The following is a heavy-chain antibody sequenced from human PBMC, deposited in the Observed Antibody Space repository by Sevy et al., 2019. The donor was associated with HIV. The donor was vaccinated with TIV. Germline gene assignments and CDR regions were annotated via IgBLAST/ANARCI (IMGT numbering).Heavy chain of an antibody. Sequence: ASVKVSCKASGYTFTGYYMHWVRQAPGQGLEWMGWINPNSGGTNYAQKFQGRVTMTRDTSISTAYMELSRLRSDDTAGYYCARSPTIAAAGSYYYYGMDVWGQGTTVTVSS. CDR2: INPNSGGT. CDR3: ARSPTIAAAGSYYYYGMDV. CDR1: GYTFTGYY. D-gene: IGHD6-13*01. J-gene: IGHJ6*02. V-gene: IGHV1-2*02.